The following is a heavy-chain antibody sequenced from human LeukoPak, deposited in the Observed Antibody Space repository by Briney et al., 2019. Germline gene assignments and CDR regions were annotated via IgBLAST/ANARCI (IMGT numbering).Heavy chain of an antibody. CDR2: IRYDGSNK. CDR1: AFTFNSYG. D-gene: IGHD6-19*01. Sequence: TAGSLRLYCAASAFTFNSYGMHWVRQAPGKGLKWLAFIRYDGSNKYYADCVKGRFTISRDNSKNTLYLQMNSLRAEDTAVYYCAKGKAVAKDFDYWGQGTLVTVSS. V-gene: IGHV3-30*02. CDR3: AKGKAVAKDFDY. J-gene: IGHJ4*02.